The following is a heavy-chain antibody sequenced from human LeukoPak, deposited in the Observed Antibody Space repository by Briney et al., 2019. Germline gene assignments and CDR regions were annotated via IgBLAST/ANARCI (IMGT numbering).Heavy chain of an antibody. Sequence: SVKVSCKASGGTFSSYAISWVRQAPGQGLEWMGRVIPILGTANYAQKFQGRVTITADKSTSTAYMELSSLRSEDTAVYYCARSLGATTGYYYYYYMDVWGKGTTVTVSS. D-gene: IGHD1-26*01. V-gene: IGHV1-69*04. J-gene: IGHJ6*03. CDR1: GGTFSSYA. CDR3: ARSLGATTGYYYYYYMDV. CDR2: VIPILGTA.